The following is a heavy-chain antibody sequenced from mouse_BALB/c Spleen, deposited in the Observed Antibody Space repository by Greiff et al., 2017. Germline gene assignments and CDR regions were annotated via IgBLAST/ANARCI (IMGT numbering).Heavy chain of an antibody. Sequence: LQQPGSELVRPGASVKLSCKASGYTFTSYWMHWVKQRPGQGLEWIGNIYPGSGSTNYDEKFKSKATLTVDTSSSTAYMQLSSLTSEDSAVYYCTREDDYDKTWFAYWGKGTLVTVSA. CDR1: GYTFTSYW. D-gene: IGHD2-4*01. J-gene: IGHJ3*01. CDR2: IYPGSGST. CDR3: TREDDYDKTWFAY. V-gene: IGHV1S22*01.